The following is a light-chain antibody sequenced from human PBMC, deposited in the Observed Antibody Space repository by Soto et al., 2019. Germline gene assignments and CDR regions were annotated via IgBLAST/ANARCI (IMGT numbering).Light chain of an antibody. J-gene: IGKJ4*01. Sequence: DIQMTQSPSTLSASIGDRVTITCRASQSINSWLAWYQQKPGKAPKLLIYKASSLESGVLSRFSGSASGTEFTLTISSLQPDDFATYYCQQHNDYPLTFGGGTKVDIK. CDR1: QSINSW. CDR3: QQHNDYPLT. CDR2: KAS. V-gene: IGKV1-5*03.